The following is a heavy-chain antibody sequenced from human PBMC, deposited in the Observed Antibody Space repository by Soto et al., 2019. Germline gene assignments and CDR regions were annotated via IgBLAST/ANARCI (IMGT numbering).Heavy chain of an antibody. J-gene: IGHJ3*02. D-gene: IGHD1-26*01. Sequence: GGSLRLSCAASGFTFSDYYMSWIRQAPGKGLEWVSYISSSSSYTNYADSVKGRFTISRDNAKNSLYLQMNSLRAEDTAVYYCARDPPYSGSYHAFDIWGQGTMVTVSS. CDR1: GFTFSDYY. V-gene: IGHV3-11*06. CDR3: ARDPPYSGSYHAFDI. CDR2: ISSSSSYT.